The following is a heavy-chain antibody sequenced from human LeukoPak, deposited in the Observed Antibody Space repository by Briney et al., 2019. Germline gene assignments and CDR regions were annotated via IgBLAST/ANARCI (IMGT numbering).Heavy chain of an antibody. V-gene: IGHV4-34*01. CDR1: GGSFSGYY. J-gene: IGHJ5*02. CDR3: ARNVVVPAATVLNWFDP. CDR2: INHSGST. D-gene: IGHD2-2*01. Sequence: SETLSLTCAVYGGSFSGYYWSWIRQPPGKGLEWIGEINHSGSTNYNPSLKSRVTMSVDTSKNQLSLKLSSVTAADTAVYYCARNVVVPAATVLNWFDPWGQGTLVTVSS.